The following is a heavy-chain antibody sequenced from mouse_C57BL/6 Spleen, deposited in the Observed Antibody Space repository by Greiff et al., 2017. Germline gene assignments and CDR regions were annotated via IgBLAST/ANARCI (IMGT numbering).Heavy chain of an antibody. Sequence: VQLKQPGAELVKPGASVKLSCKASGYTFTSYWMHWVKQRPGRGLEWIGRIDPTSGGTKYNEKFKSKATLTVDKSSSTAYLQLSSLTSEDSAVYYCARQTGTYWYFDDWGTGTTVTISS. CDR1: GYTFTSYW. J-gene: IGHJ1*03. D-gene: IGHD4-1*01. V-gene: IGHV1-72*01. CDR3: ARQTGTYWYFDD. CDR2: IDPTSGGT.